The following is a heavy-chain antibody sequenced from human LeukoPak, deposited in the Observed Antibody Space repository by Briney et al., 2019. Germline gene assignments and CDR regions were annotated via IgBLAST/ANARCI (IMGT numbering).Heavy chain of an antibody. Sequence: GGSLRLSCAASGFTFSSYWMHWVRQAPGKGLVWVSRINSDGSSTSYADSVKGRFTISRDNAKNTLYLQMNSLRAEDTAVYYCAKGVSLLWFGESTNWFDPWGQGTLVTVSS. D-gene: IGHD3-10*01. CDR2: INSDGSST. CDR1: GFTFSSYW. CDR3: AKGVSLLWFGESTNWFDP. J-gene: IGHJ5*02. V-gene: IGHV3-74*01.